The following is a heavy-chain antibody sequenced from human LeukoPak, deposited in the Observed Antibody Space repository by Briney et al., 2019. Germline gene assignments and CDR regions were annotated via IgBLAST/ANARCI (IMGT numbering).Heavy chain of an antibody. J-gene: IGHJ3*02. V-gene: IGHV4-39*01. CDR1: GDFISRNGYY. CDR2: IDYSGNT. CDR3: ARLRRDGYNKHEVAFDI. D-gene: IGHD5-24*01. Sequence: SETLSLTCSVSGDFISRNGYYWGWIRQPPGQGLEWLGTIDYSGNTYYNPSLKSRVTVSIDTSKNQFSLKLSSVTAADTAVYYCARLRRDGYNKHEVAFDIWGQGTMVTVSS.